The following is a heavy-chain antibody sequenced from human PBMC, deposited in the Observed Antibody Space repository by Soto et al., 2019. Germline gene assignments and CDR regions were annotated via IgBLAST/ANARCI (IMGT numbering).Heavy chain of an antibody. CDR1: GGTFSSYT. Sequence: ASVKVSCKASGGTFSSYTISWVRQAPGQGLEWMGIINPSGGSTSYAQKFQGRVTMTRDTSTSTVYMELSSLRSEDTAVYYCAARGGPAVDYWGQGTLVTVSS. V-gene: IGHV1-46*03. CDR3: AARGGPAVDY. CDR2: INPSGGST. D-gene: IGHD3-10*01. J-gene: IGHJ4*02.